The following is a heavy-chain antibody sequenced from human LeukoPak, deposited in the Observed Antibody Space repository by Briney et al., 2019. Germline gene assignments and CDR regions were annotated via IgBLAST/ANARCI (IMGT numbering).Heavy chain of an antibody. J-gene: IGHJ6*04. CDR3: ARSSGYCYTIFTLHV. D-gene: IGHD3-22*01. V-gene: IGHV1-46*03. CDR1: GYTFTSYY. CDR2: INPSGDPT. Sequence: GASVKVSCKASGYTFTSYYMHWVRQAPGQGLEWMGIINPSGDPTTYAQKFQGRVTMTSDISTRTAYMELSSLRPEDTAVYYCARSSGYCYTIFTLHVWGKGTTVTVSS.